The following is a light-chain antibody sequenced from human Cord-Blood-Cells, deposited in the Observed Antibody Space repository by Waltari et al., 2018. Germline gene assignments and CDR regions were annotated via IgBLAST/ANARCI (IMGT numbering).Light chain of an antibody. Sequence: EIVMTQSPATLSVPPGERATRSCRASQSVSSNLAWYQQKLGQAPRLPIDGASTRATGIPARFSGSGSGTEFTLTISSLQSEDFAVYYCQQYNNWPLTFGGGTKGEIK. CDR2: GAS. J-gene: IGKJ4*01. V-gene: IGKV3-15*01. CDR3: QQYNNWPLT. CDR1: QSVSSN.